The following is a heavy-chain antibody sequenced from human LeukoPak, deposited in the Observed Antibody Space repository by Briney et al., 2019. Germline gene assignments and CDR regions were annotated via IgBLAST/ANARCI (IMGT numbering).Heavy chain of an antibody. V-gene: IGHV3-23*01. D-gene: IGHD3-16*01. CDR3: AKADTYTTSAFDI. Sequence: GGSLRLSCAASGFTLSSYAMSWVRQAPGKGLEWVSAISGSGGSTYYADSVKGRFTISRDNSKNTLYLQMNSLRAEDTAVYYCAKADTYTTSAFDIWGQGTMVTVSS. CDR1: GFTLSSYA. CDR2: ISGSGGST. J-gene: IGHJ3*02.